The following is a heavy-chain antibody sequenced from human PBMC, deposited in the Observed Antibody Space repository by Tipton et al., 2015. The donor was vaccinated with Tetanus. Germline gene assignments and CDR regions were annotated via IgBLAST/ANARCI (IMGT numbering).Heavy chain of an antibody. CDR2: IYYSGDT. CDR3: ARDQGGGRVVRLNWLDP. Sequence: LRLSCTVSGDSLSRGGYFWNWIRQRPGEGPEWFGYIYYSGDTYLNPSLESRVSMSVDTSKNQFSLKLTSVTAADAAVYYCARDQGGGRVVRLNWLDPWGQGTLVTVSS. J-gene: IGHJ5*02. V-gene: IGHV4-31*03. CDR1: GDSLSRGGYF. D-gene: IGHD6-6*01.